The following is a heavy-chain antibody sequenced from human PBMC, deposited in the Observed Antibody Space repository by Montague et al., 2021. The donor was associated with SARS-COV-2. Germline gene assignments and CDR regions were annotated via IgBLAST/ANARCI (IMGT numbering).Heavy chain of an antibody. CDR1: GGSISSETSY. Sequence: SETLSLTCTVSGGSISSETSYWGWIRQPPGNGLEWIGAMPYSGGACYNTSLKSRVTRSVDTSTHQFSLNLTSVTAAETSVDYCARHWWELLSRDYNYYYGMDVWGQGTMVTVSS. CDR2: MPYSGGA. D-gene: IGHD2-15*01. V-gene: IGHV4-39*01. J-gene: IGHJ6*02. CDR3: ARHWWELLSRDYNYYYGMDV.